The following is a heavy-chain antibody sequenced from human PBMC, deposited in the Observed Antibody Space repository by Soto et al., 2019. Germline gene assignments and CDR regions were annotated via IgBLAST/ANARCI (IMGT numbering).Heavy chain of an antibody. J-gene: IGHJ4*02. CDR3: ARNGGSPSYYFDA. Sequence: SETLSLTCAVYGGSFSGYYWSWIRQPPGKGLEWIGEINHSGSTNYNPSLKSRVTISVDTSKNQFSLKLSSVTAADTAVYYCARNGGSPSYYFDAWGQGTVVTVAS. CDR1: GGSFSGYY. V-gene: IGHV4-34*01. CDR2: INHSGST. D-gene: IGHD6-13*01.